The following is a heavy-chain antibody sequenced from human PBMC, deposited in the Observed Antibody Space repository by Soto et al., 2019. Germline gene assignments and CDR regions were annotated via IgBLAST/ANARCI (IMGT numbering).Heavy chain of an antibody. CDR3: ARAYYDFWTGYLHYYYYGMDV. CDR2: IYYSGST. D-gene: IGHD3-3*01. CDR1: GGSISSYY. J-gene: IGHJ6*02. V-gene: IGHV4-59*08. Sequence: SETLSLTCTVSGGSISSYYWSWIRQPPGKGLEWIGYIYYSGSTNYNPSLKSRVTISVDTSKNQFSLKLSSVTAADTAVYYCARAYYDFWTGYLHYYYYGMDVWGQGTTVTVSS.